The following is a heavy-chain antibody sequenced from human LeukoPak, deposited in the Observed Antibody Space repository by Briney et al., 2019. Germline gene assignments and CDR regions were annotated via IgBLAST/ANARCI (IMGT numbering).Heavy chain of an antibody. CDR2: TYYRSKWHN. J-gene: IGHJ4*02. CDR3: AGTTDYSSFLAF. CDR1: GDSVSSSSAV. V-gene: IGHV6-1*01. D-gene: IGHD4-11*01. Sequence: SQTLSLTCAVSGDSVSSSSAVWNWIRQSPSRGLEWLGRTYYRSKWHNEYAESVKSRISITSDTSKNQFSLQLNSVTPEDTAEYFCAGTTDYSSFLAFWGQGTLVTVSS.